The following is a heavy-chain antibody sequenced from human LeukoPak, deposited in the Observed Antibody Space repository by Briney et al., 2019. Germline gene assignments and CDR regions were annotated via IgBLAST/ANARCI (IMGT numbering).Heavy chain of an antibody. CDR1: GFTVSSTY. V-gene: IGHV3-66*01. CDR2: ITSGGNS. D-gene: IGHD2-2*01. Sequence: GASLRLSCAASGFTVSSTYMNWVRQAPGKGLEWVSVITSGGNSYYADSVKGRFTISRDNSKNTLYLQMNSLRAEDTAVYYCARGQCSSPSCRYFDYWGQGTLVTVSS. CDR3: ARGQCSSPSCRYFDY. J-gene: IGHJ4*02.